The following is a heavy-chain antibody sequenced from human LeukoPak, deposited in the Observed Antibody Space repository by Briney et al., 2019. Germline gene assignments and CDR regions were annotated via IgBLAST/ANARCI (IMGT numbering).Heavy chain of an antibody. CDR3: ASGSLGDGYGVGDYYQYMDV. CDR1: GGTFNSYA. CDR2: ITSLFGTA. V-gene: IGHV1-69*05. Sequence: ASVKVSCKASGGTFNSYAISWVGQAPGQGLEWMGGITSLFGTANYAQEFQGRVTFTTDESASTAYMEVSSLRSEDTAVYYCASGSLGDGYGVGDYYQYMDVWGKGTTVTVSS. D-gene: IGHD5-24*01. J-gene: IGHJ6*03.